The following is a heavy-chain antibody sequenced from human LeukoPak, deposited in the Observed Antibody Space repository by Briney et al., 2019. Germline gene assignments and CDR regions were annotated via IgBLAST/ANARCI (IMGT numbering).Heavy chain of an antibody. CDR3: ARTINVLLWFGESTRVGWFDP. Sequence: SETLSLTCAVYGGSFSGYYWSWIRQPPGKGLEWIGEINHSGSTNYNPSLKSRVTISVDTPKNQFSLKLSSVTAAYTAVYYCARTINVLLWFGESTRVGWFDPWGQGTLVTVPS. J-gene: IGHJ5*02. CDR1: GGSFSGYY. D-gene: IGHD3-10*01. CDR2: INHSGST. V-gene: IGHV4-34*01.